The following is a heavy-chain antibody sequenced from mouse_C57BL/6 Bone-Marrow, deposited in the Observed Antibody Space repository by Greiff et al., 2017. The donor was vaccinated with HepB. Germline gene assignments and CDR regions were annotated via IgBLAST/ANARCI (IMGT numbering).Heavy chain of an antibody. CDR1: GYTFTEYT. V-gene: IGHV1-62-2*01. J-gene: IGHJ3*01. D-gene: IGHD4-1*01. CDR2: FYPGSGSI. CDR3: ARQENWDWFAY. Sequence: VKLQESGAELVKPGASVKLSCKASGYTFTEYTIHWVKQRSGQGLEWIGWFYPGSGSIKYNEKFKDKATLTADKSSSTVYMELSRLTSEDTAVYVCARQENWDWFAYWGQGTLVTVSA.